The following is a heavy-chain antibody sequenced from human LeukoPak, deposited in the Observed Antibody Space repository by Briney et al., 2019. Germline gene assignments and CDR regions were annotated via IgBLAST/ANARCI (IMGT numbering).Heavy chain of an antibody. Sequence: ASVKVSCKASGYTFSSYGISWVRQAPGQGLEWMGWISGYNGNTKYAQKLQGRVTMTTDTSTSIVYMELRSLRSDDTAVYYCARDNDILTGYPDYWGQGTLVTVSS. J-gene: IGHJ4*02. CDR3: ARDNDILTGYPDY. V-gene: IGHV1-18*01. CDR2: ISGYNGNT. D-gene: IGHD3-9*01. CDR1: GYTFSSYG.